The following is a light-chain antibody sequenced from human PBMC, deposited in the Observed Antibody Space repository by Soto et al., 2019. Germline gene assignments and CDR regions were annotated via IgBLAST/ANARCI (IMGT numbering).Light chain of an antibody. CDR3: QQYHSYPLT. Sequence: DFQMTQSPSTLSASVGDRVTITCLASQSIGSWLAWYHQKPGIAPKLLVYKAYSLESGDPTRFSGSGSGTEFSLTSSSVQPDDCATYYGQQYHSYPLTVGGETMVEIK. V-gene: IGKV1-5*03. CDR1: QSIGSW. CDR2: KAY. J-gene: IGKJ4*01.